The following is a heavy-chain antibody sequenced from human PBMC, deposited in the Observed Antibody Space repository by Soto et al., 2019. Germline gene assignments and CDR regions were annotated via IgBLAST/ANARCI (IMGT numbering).Heavy chain of an antibody. CDR3: ARVSEAEQRPYFDY. Sequence: QVQLQESGPGLVKPSQTLSLTCTVSGGSITSGDYYWSWIRQSPGKGLEWIGYIYYSGTTYYTPSLKSRVTISVNTSKNQFSLRLRSVTAGDTAVYYCARVSEAEQRPYFDYWGQGTLITVSS. CDR1: GGSITSGDYY. J-gene: IGHJ4*02. V-gene: IGHV4-30-4*01. CDR2: IYYSGTT. D-gene: IGHD6-25*01.